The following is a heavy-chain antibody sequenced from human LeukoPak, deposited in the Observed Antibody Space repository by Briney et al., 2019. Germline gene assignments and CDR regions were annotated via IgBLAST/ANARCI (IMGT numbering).Heavy chain of an antibody. CDR1: GGSIRSHY. CDR3: ARDRGDYDSSGYYGYFDY. Sequence: KPSETLSLTCTVSGGSIRSHYWSWIRQPPGKGLEWIGYIYYSGSTNYNPSLKSRVTISVDTSKNPFSLKLSSVTAADTAVYYCARDRGDYDSSGYYGYFDYWGQGALVTVSS. J-gene: IGHJ4*02. D-gene: IGHD3-22*01. V-gene: IGHV4-59*11. CDR2: IYYSGST.